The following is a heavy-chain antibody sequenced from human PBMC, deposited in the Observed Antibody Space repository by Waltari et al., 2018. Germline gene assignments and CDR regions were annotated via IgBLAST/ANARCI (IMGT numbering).Heavy chain of an antibody. V-gene: IGHV4-31*03. CDR3: ARGKVHGPYMDV. CDR2: IYYSGST. Sequence: QVQLQESGPGLVKPSQTLSLTCTVSGGSISSGGYYWSWIRQHPGEGLEWIGYIYYSGSTYYNPSLKSRVTISVDTSKNQFSLKLSSVTAADTAVYYCARGKVHGPYMDVWGKGTTVTVSS. CDR1: GGSISSGGYY. J-gene: IGHJ6*03.